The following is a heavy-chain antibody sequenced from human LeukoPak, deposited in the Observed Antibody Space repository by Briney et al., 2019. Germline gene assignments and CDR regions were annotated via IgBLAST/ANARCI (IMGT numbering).Heavy chain of an antibody. CDR3: ATYTHWVAGDV. V-gene: IGHV3-30*03. CDR1: GFIFSNYA. Sequence: GRSLRLSCEASGFIFSNYAMNWVRQAPGKGLEWVAIMSADGSLEFYADSVKGRFAISRDNSKSTLYLQMNNLRANDTAVYYCATYTHWVAGDVWGQGTTVTVSS. J-gene: IGHJ6*02. D-gene: IGHD3-16*01. CDR2: MSADGSLE.